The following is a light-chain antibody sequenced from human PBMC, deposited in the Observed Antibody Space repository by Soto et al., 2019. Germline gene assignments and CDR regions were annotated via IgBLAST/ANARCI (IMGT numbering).Light chain of an antibody. CDR2: KSS. CDR3: QQYNSYGYT. J-gene: IGKJ2*01. CDR1: QSISSW. Sequence: DIQMTQSPSTLSASVGDRVTTTCRASQSISSWLAWYQQKPGKAPKLLIYKSSSLESGVPSRFSGSGSGTEFTLTISSLQPDDFATDYCQQYNSYGYTFGQGTKLEIK. V-gene: IGKV1-5*03.